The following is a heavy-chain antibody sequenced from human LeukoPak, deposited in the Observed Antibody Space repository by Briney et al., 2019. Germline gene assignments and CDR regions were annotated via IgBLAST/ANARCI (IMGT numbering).Heavy chain of an antibody. CDR3: AKDRGPILVIAAAPHY. CDR2: ISSSSSYI. J-gene: IGHJ4*02. V-gene: IGHV3-21*01. D-gene: IGHD2-2*01. Sequence: PGGSLRLSCAASGFTFSSYSMNWVRQAPGKGLEWVSSISSSSSYIYYADSVKGRFTISRDNAKNSLYLQMNSLRVEDTAVYYCAKDRGPILVIAAAPHYWGQGTLVTVSS. CDR1: GFTFSSYS.